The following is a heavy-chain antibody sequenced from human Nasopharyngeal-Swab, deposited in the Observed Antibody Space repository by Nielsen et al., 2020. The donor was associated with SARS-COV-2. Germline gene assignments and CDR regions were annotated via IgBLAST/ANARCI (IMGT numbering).Heavy chain of an antibody. V-gene: IGHV3-21*04. CDR2: ISSSSSYI. CDR1: GFTFSSYS. J-gene: IGHJ6*02. Sequence: GESLKISCAASGFTFSSYSMNWVRQAPGKGLEWVSSISSSSSYIYYADSVKGRFTISRDNAKNSLYLQMNSLRAEDTAVYYCAKEVAHCSSTSCRHYYYYGMDVWGQGTTVTVSS. CDR3: AKEVAHCSSTSCRHYYYYGMDV. D-gene: IGHD2-2*01.